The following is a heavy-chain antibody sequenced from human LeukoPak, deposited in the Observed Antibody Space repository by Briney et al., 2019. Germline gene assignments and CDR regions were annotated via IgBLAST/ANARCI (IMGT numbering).Heavy chain of an antibody. D-gene: IGHD3-3*01. CDR1: GGSISSYY. V-gene: IGHV4-4*07. CDR3: ARDYYDFWSGSPYNWFDP. Sequence: SETLSLTCTVSGGSISSYYWSWIRQPAGKGLEWIGRIYTSGSTNYNPSLKSRVTMSVDTSKNQFSLKLSSVTAADTTVYYCARDYYDFWSGSPYNWFDPWGQGTLVTVSS. J-gene: IGHJ5*02. CDR2: IYTSGST.